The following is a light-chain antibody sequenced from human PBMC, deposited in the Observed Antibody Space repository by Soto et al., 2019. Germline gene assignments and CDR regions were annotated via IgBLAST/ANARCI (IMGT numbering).Light chain of an antibody. Sequence: EILMTQSPATLSVSAGERATLSCRASQSVSSNLAWYQQKPGQAPRLLIYGASTRATGIPASFSGSGSGTEFTLTISSLQSEDYAAYYCHQYNNWPPWTFGQGTKVDIK. CDR3: HQYNNWPPWT. CDR2: GAS. CDR1: QSVSSN. V-gene: IGKV3-15*01. J-gene: IGKJ1*01.